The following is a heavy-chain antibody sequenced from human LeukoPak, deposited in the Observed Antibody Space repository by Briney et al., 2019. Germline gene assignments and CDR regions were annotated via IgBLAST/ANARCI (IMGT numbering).Heavy chain of an antibody. CDR2: INVGNGHT. D-gene: IGHD6-13*01. V-gene: IGHV1-3*01. CDR3: ASFRYSSSWSPLDY. J-gene: IGHJ4*02. Sequence: VASVKVSCKASAYTYSTYDIHWVRQAPGQRLEWMGWINVGNGHTKYSQTFQDRVTITRDRSANTAYMELSSLRSEDTAVYYCASFRYSSSWSPLDYWGQGTLVTVSS. CDR1: AYTYSTYD.